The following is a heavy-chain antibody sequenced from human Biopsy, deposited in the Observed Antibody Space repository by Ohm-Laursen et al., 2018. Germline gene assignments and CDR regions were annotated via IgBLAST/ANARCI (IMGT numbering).Heavy chain of an antibody. J-gene: IGHJ4*02. CDR2: ISPKSGGT. D-gene: IGHD6-19*01. Sequence: SVKVSCKSSGFSFTGYYIHWVRQAPGQGLEWMGWISPKSGGTNYAQKFQGNITMTKNTSMSTAYMGMSRLRSDDTAVYYCALQSVAQMKNFDYWGQGTLVTVSS. CDR1: GFSFTGYY. V-gene: IGHV1-2*02. CDR3: ALQSVAQMKNFDY.